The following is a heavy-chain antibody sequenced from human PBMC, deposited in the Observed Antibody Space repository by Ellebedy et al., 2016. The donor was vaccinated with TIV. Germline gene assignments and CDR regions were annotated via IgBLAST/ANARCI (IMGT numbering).Heavy chain of an antibody. J-gene: IGHJ4*02. V-gene: IGHV3-30-3*01. CDR2: ISYDGSNK. CDR3: ARDGPTNYYDSSGYYYLFDY. CDR1: GFTFSSYA. D-gene: IGHD3-22*01. Sequence: GGSLRLSCAASGFTFSSYAMHWVRQAPGKGLEWVAVISYDGSNKYYADSVKGRFTISRDNSKNTLYLQMNSLRAEDTAVYYCARDGPTNYYDSSGYYYLFDYWGQGTLVTVSS.